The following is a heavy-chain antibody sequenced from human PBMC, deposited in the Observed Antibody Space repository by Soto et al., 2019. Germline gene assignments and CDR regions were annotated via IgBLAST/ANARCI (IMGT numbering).Heavy chain of an antibody. CDR1: GGSFSGYY. CDR2: INHSGST. Sequence: SETLSLTCAVYGGSFSGYYWSWIRQPPGKGLEWIGEINHSGSTNYNPSLKSRVTISVDTSKNQFSLKLSSVTAADTAVYYCARGRFHTNGVYSPRGPWDYWGQGTLVTVSS. J-gene: IGHJ4*02. CDR3: ARGRFHTNGVYSPRGPWDY. V-gene: IGHV4-34*01. D-gene: IGHD2-8*01.